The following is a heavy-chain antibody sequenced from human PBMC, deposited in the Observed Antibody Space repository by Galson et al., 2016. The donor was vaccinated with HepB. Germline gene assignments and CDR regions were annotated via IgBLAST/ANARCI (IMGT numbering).Heavy chain of an antibody. CDR2: ITRSGDAT. V-gene: IGHV3-23*01. J-gene: IGHJ4*02. CDR3: GKHGGFDY. Sequence: SLRLSCAASGFSFSNSGTSWVRQAPGRGLEWVSGITRSGDATRYADFVKGRFTISRDNSKNTPYLYMNNLTAGDTDIYYCGKHGGFDYWGQGALFTVSS. D-gene: IGHD3-16*01. CDR1: GFSFSNSG.